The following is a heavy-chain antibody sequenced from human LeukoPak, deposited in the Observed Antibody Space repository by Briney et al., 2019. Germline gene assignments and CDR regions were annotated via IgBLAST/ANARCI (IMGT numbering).Heavy chain of an antibody. Sequence: GGSLRLSCAASGFTFSDYYMSWIRQAPGKGLEWVSYISSSGSTIYYADSVKGRFTISRDNAKNSLYLQMNSLRAEDTAVYYCARDPDHCSSTSCFSWFDPWGQGTLVTVSS. CDR1: GFTFSDYY. J-gene: IGHJ5*02. V-gene: IGHV3-11*01. D-gene: IGHD2-2*01. CDR2: ISSSGSTI. CDR3: ARDPDHCSSTSCFSWFDP.